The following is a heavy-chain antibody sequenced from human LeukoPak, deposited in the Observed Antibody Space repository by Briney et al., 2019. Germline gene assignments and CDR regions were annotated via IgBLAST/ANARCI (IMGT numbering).Heavy chain of an antibody. CDR2: INSEGSST. V-gene: IGHV3-74*01. D-gene: IGHD3-9*01. CDR1: GFTFSSYW. CDR3: ARGPNDDILTGYYLGSQSPEYYFDY. Sequence: GGSLRLSCAASGFTFSSYWMHWVRQAPGKGLVWVSRINSEGSSTSYADSVKGRFTISRDNAKNSLYLQMNSLRAEDTAVYYCARGPNDDILTGYYLGSQSPEYYFDYWGQGTLVTVSS. J-gene: IGHJ4*02.